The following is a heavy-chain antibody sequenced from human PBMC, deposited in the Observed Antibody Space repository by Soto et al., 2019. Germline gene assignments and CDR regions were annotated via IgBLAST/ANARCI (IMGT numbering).Heavy chain of an antibody. D-gene: IGHD2-15*01. Sequence: PGGSLRLSCAASGFTFSDYYMSWIRQAPGKGLEWVSYISSSGSTIYYADSVKGRFTISRDNAKNSLYLQMNSLRAEDTAVYYCARDFEDEEVVAAIYKMGHYWGQGTLVTVSS. V-gene: IGHV3-11*01. CDR3: ARDFEDEEVVAAIYKMGHY. CDR1: GFTFSDYY. J-gene: IGHJ4*02. CDR2: ISSSGSTI.